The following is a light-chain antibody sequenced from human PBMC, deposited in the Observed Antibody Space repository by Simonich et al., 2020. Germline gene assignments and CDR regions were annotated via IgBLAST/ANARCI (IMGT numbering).Light chain of an antibody. CDR2: EDN. Sequence: NFMLTQPHSVSESPGKTVTISCTRSSGSIASNYVQWYQQRPGSAPTTVIYEDNQRPSGGPGRFSGSIDSSSNSASLTITGLKTEDEADYYCQSYDSSNWVFGGGTKLTVL. J-gene: IGLJ3*02. V-gene: IGLV6-57*03. CDR1: SGSIASNY. CDR3: QSYDSSNWV.